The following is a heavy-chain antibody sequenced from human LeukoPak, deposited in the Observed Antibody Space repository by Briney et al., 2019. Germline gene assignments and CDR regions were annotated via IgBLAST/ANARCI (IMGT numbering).Heavy chain of an antibody. CDR2: IIPILGIA. J-gene: IGHJ4*02. CDR1: GGTFSSYA. D-gene: IGHD3-22*01. Sequence: SVKASCKASGGTFSSYAISWVRQAPGQGLEWMGRIIPILGIANYAQKFQGRVTITADKSTSTAYMELSSLRSEDTAVYYCARSDYYDSSGYPDYWGQGTLVTVSS. V-gene: IGHV1-69*04. CDR3: ARSDYYDSSGYPDY.